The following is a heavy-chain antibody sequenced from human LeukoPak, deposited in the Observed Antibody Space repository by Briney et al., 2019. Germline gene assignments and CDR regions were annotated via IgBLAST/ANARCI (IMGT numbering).Heavy chain of an antibody. CDR1: GYSFTSYW. D-gene: IGHD2-21*02. V-gene: IGHV5-51*01. Sequence: ESLKISCKGSGYSFTSYWIGWVRQMPGKGLEWMGIIYPGDSDTRYSPSFQGQVAISADKSISTAYLQWSSLKASDTAMYYCARHGDAYCGGDCYQYFDYWGQGTLVTVSS. CDR2: IYPGDSDT. J-gene: IGHJ4*02. CDR3: ARHGDAYCGGDCYQYFDY.